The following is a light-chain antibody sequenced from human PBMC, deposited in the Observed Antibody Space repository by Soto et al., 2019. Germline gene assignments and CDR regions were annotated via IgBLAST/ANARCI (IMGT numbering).Light chain of an antibody. J-gene: IGKJ4*01. CDR2: DTS. Sequence: EIVLTQSPATLSLSPGERATLSCRASQSVSDYIAWYQQKPGQAPRLLIYDTSNRATGVPARFSGSGSGTDFTRTISSLEPEDFAVYFCQQRTNWLTFGGGTRVEIK. V-gene: IGKV3-11*01. CDR1: QSVSDY. CDR3: QQRTNWLT.